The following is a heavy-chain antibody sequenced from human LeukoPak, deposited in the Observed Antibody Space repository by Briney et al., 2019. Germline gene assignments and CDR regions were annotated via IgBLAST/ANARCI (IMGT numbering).Heavy chain of an antibody. V-gene: IGHV3-33*01. CDR2: IWFDGSNK. CDR3: ARVLRRVRSGYYYYGMDV. Sequence: GGSLRLSCAASGFTFSTYGMHWVRQAPGKGLEWVAGIWFDGSNKNYADSVKGRFTISRDKSKNTLYLQMNSLRAEDTAVYYCARVLRRVRSGYYYYGMDVWGQGTTVTVSS. J-gene: IGHJ6*02. D-gene: IGHD1-14*01. CDR1: GFTFSTYG.